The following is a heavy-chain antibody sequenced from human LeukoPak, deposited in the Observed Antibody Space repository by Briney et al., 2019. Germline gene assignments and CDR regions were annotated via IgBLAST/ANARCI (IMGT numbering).Heavy chain of an antibody. D-gene: IGHD6-13*01. V-gene: IGHV3-48*04. CDR3: ARDDWYSSSFGPNQHYFDY. Sequence: GGSLRLSCAVSGFSFSSYSMNWVRQAPGKGLEWVSYISSSSGTIYYADSVKGRFTISRDNAKNSLYLQMNSLRAEDTAVYYCARDDWYSSSFGPNQHYFDYWGQGTLVTVSS. CDR2: ISSSSGTI. CDR1: GFSFSSYS. J-gene: IGHJ4*02.